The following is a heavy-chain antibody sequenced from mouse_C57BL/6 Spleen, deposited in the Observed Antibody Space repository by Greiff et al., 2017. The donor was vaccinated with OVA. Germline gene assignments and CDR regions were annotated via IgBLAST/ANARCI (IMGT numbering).Heavy chain of an antibody. J-gene: IGHJ2*01. CDR2: INPNNGGT. Sequence: VQLKQSGPELVKPGASVKMSCKASGYTFTDYNMHWVKQSHGKSLEWIGYINPNNGGTSYNQKFKGKATLTVNKSSSTAYMELRSLTSEDSAVYYCARSYYYGFFDYWGQGTTLTVSS. V-gene: IGHV1-22*01. CDR1: GYTFTDYN. CDR3: ARSYYYGFFDY. D-gene: IGHD1-1*01.